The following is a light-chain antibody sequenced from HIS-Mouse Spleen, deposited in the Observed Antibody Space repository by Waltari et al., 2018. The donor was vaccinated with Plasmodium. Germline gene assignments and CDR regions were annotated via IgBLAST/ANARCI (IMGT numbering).Light chain of an antibody. CDR3: QQYNNWPPGNT. CDR2: GAS. Sequence: IVMTQSPATLSVYPGERATLSCRASQSVSSNLAWYQQKPGQAPRLLIYGASTRATGIPARFSGSGSGTEFTLTISSMQSEDFAVYYCQQYNNWPPGNTFGQGTKLEIK. V-gene: IGKV3-15*01. CDR1: QSVSSN. J-gene: IGKJ2*01.